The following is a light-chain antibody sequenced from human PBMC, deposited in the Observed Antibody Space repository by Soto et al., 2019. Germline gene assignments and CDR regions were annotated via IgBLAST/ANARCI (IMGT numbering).Light chain of an antibody. CDR3: SSYTRSSTYV. CDR2: DVS. Sequence: QSVLTQPASVSGSPGQSTTISCTGTSSDVGGYNYVSWYQQHPGKAPKLMIYDVSNRPSGVSNRFSGSKSGNTASLTISGLQAEDEADYYCSSYTRSSTYVFGTGTKVTLL. V-gene: IGLV2-14*01. J-gene: IGLJ1*01. CDR1: SSDVGGYNY.